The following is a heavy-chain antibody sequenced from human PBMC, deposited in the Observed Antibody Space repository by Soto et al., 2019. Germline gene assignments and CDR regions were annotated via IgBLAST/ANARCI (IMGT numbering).Heavy chain of an antibody. CDR1: GFTFSSYW. D-gene: IGHD2-21*01. Sequence: GGSLRLSCAASGFTFSSYWMSWVRQAPGKGLEWVANIKQDGSEKYYVDSVKGRFTISRDNAKNSLYLQMNSLRAEDTAVYYCAREGGPVPRGDFDIWGQGTMVTVSS. CDR2: IKQDGSEK. CDR3: AREGGPVPRGDFDI. J-gene: IGHJ3*02. V-gene: IGHV3-7*03.